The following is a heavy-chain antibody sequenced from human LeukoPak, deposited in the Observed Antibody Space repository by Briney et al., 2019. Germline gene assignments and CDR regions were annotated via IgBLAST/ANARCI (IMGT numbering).Heavy chain of an antibody. CDR2: IYYSGST. D-gene: IGHD6-13*01. Sequence: SETLSLTCTVSGGSISSYYWSWIRQPPGKGLEWIGYIYYSGSTNYNPSLKSRVTISVDTSKNQFSLRLTSVTAADTAVYYCAKGSSSWDSLPSDYWGQGTLVTVSS. CDR1: GGSISSYY. V-gene: IGHV4-59*12. CDR3: AKGSSSWDSLPSDY. J-gene: IGHJ4*02.